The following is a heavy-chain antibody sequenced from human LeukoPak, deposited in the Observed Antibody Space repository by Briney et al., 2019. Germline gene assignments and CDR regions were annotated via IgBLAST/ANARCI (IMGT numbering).Heavy chain of an antibody. CDR3: ARPEYRYGYILDY. J-gene: IGHJ4*02. Sequence: ASVKVSCKASGYTFTGHYIHWVRQAPGQGLEWMGWIKPDSGAINYAQKFQGRVTMTRDTSISTAHMELSRLTSDDTAVYYCARPEYRYGYILDYWGQGTLVTVSS. V-gene: IGHV1-2*02. CDR1: GYTFTGHY. CDR2: IKPDSGAI. D-gene: IGHD5-18*01.